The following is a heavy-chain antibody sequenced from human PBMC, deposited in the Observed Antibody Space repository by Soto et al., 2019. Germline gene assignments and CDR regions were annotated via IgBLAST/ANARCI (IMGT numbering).Heavy chain of an antibody. D-gene: IGHD5-12*01. V-gene: IGHV3-21*01. CDR1: GFTFRTYT. CDR3: ARDRGYDAHDYYYKAMDV. Sequence: GGSLRLSCISSGFTFRTYTMNWVRQAPGKGLEWVSGIRGFSPYTFYAESVEGRFTISRDNAKNSLYLQMNSLRAEDTAVYYCARDRGYDAHDYYYKAMDVWGQGTTVTV. J-gene: IGHJ6*02. CDR2: IRGFSPYT.